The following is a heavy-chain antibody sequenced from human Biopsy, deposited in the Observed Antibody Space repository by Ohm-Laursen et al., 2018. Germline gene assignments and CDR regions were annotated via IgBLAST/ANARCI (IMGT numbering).Heavy chain of an antibody. J-gene: IGHJ5*01. CDR2: IKQDGSEE. CDR1: GFTFGSYW. Sequence: GSLRLSCSASGFTFGSYWMTWVRQAPGKGLEWMANIKQDGSEEYYVDSVKGRFTISRDNANNSLYLQVNSLRAEDTAVYFCARESSTSGRVRVDSWGQGTLVTVSS. CDR3: ARESSTSGRVRVDS. V-gene: IGHV3-7*01. D-gene: IGHD2-2*01.